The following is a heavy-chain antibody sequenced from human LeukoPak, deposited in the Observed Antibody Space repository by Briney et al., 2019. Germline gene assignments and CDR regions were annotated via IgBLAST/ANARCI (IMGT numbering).Heavy chain of an antibody. CDR1: GGSFSGYY. Sequence: KPSETLSLTCAVYGGSFSGYYWSWIRQPPGKGLEWIGEINHSGSTNYNPSLKSRVTISVDTSKNQFSLKLSSVTAADTAVYYCARGLFTRFDPWGQGTLVTVSS. V-gene: IGHV4-34*01. CDR3: ARGLFTRFDP. CDR2: INHSGST. J-gene: IGHJ5*02.